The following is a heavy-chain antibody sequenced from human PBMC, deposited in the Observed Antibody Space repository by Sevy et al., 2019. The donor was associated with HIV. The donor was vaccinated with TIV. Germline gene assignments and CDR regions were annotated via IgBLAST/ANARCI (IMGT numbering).Heavy chain of an antibody. J-gene: IGHJ4*02. CDR2: ISSAGSNK. CDR3: TRDAGYSIAWSPSDY. Sequence: GGSLRLSCAASGLTFSSHAMHLVRQAPGKGLEWVAVISSAGSNKYYADSVKGRFTISRDNPKNTLYLQMNSLRPEDTAVYYCTRDAGYSIAWSPSDYWGQGTLVTVSS. D-gene: IGHD6-19*01. V-gene: IGHV3-30-3*01. CDR1: GLTFSSHA.